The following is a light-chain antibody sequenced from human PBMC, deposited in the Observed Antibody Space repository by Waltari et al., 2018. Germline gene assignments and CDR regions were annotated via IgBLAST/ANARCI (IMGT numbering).Light chain of an antibody. J-gene: IGLJ3*02. V-gene: IGLV2-8*01. CDR3: ISYPGNDNVEV. CDR1: RSDVGGYKY. CDR2: DVS. Sequence: SARTQPPSASGSPGQSVTISCTGTRSDVGGYKYVYWYQQNPDKAPKLIIYDVSTRPHAPPEPFSGSKSGHTASLTVSGLRAEDAADYYSISYPGNDNVEVFGGGTKLTIL.